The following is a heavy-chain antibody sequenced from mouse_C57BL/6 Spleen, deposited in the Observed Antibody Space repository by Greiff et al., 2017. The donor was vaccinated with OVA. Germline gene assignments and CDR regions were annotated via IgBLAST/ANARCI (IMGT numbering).Heavy chain of an antibody. Sequence: VQLQQSGAELVRPGASVTLSCKASGYTFTDYEMHWVKQTPVHGLEWIGAIDPETGGTAYNQKFKGKAILTADKSSSTAYMELRSLTSEDSAVYYCTRREGYYYGSSRSFDYWGQGTTLTVSS. CDR1: GYTFTDYE. J-gene: IGHJ2*01. V-gene: IGHV1-15*01. CDR2: IDPETGGT. CDR3: TRREGYYYGSSRSFDY. D-gene: IGHD1-1*01.